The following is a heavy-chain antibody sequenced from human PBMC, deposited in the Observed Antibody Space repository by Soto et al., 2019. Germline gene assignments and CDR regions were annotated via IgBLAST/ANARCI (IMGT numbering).Heavy chain of an antibody. CDR3: ATWHEREHAYDV. Sequence: DVPLVESGGGLIQPGESLRLSCSASGLTISGKKYVAWVRQAPGKGLEWVSALYDVDGSFYADSVKGRFTTSSDSSKTTVYLQMNDLRPDDTAVYYCATWHEREHAYDVWGQGTTGTVSS. V-gene: IGHV3-53*01. CDR2: LYDVDGS. D-gene: IGHD1-1*01. J-gene: IGHJ3*01. CDR1: GLTISGKKY.